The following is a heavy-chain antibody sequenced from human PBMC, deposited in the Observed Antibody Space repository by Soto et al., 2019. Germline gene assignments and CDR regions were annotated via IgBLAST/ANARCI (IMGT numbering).Heavy chain of an antibody. D-gene: IGHD3-9*01. CDR3: AKDLQNFDYGHYFDY. CDR2: ISGSGGST. J-gene: IGHJ4*02. CDR1: GFTFSSYA. Sequence: GGSLRLSCAASGFTFSSYAMSWVRQAPGKGLEWVSAISGSGGSTYYADSVKGRFTISRDNSKNTLYLQMNSLRAEDTAVYYCAKDLQNFDYGHYFDYWGQGTLVTVSS. V-gene: IGHV3-23*01.